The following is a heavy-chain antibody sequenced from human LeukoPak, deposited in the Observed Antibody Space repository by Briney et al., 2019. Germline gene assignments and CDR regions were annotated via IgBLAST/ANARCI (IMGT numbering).Heavy chain of an antibody. CDR2: ISGSSGTT. J-gene: IGHJ3*02. CDR3: AKGGSFSIDI. D-gene: IGHD2/OR15-2a*01. Sequence: PGGSLRLSCAASGFTFSTYDMSWVRQTPGKGLEWVSGISGSSGTTYYADSVKGRFTISRDNSKNTLDLQMHSLRAEDTAIYFCAKGGSFSIDIGGQGTKVTVSS. CDR1: GFTFSTYD. V-gene: IGHV3-23*01.